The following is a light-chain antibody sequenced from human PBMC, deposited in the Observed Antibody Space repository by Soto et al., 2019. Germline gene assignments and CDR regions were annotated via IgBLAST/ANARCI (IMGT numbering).Light chain of an antibody. J-gene: IGKJ2*01. CDR3: RQRSNWPPMYT. V-gene: IGKV3-11*01. CDR1: QSVSSY. CDR2: DAS. Sequence: EIVLTQSPATLSLSPGERATLSCRASQSVSSYLAWYQQKPGQAPRPLIYDASNRATGIPARFSGSGSGTDITPTIGSLEPEDFAVYYCRQRSNWPPMYTFGQGTKLEIK.